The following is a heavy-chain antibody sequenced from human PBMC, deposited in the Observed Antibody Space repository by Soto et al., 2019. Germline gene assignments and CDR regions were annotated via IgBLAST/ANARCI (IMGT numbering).Heavy chain of an antibody. D-gene: IGHD6-13*01. J-gene: IGHJ4*02. CDR1: GGSISSYH. CDR3: ARHVRFSAADTHVDY. V-gene: IGHV4-59*08. Sequence: SETLSLTCTVSGGSISSYHWSWIRQPPGKGLEWIGYIYYSGSTNYNPSLKSRVTISVDTSKNQFSLKLSSVTAADTAVYYCARHVRFSAADTHVDYWGQGTLVTVSS. CDR2: IYYSGST.